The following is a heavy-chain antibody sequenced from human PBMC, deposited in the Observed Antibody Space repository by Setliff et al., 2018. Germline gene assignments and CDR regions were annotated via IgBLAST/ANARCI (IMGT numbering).Heavy chain of an antibody. Sequence: SETLSLTCTVSGLSLSSTTYYWAWVRQPPGKGLEWIGSVSYFGSGYYNPSLRGRVATSLDTSRNQFSLKLTSVTAADTAVDYCRLWSHNYQNDYWGQGTLVTVSS. CDR2: VSYFGSG. J-gene: IGHJ4*02. CDR1: GLSLSSTTYY. D-gene: IGHD3-16*01. V-gene: IGHV4-39*07. CDR3: RLWSHNYQNDY.